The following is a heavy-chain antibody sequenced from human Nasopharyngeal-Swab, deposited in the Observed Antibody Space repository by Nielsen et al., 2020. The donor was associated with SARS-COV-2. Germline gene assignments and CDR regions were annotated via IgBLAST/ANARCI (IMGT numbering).Heavy chain of an antibody. Sequence: GPLRPPFHLSGVSITSQYWSWTRQPPGKGREWIGYISHNSGTSYNPSLKSRVTMFMDTSKNQFSLRLGSVTAADTAVYYCAKEGATGWFDPWGQGTLVTVSS. J-gene: IGHJ5*02. CDR1: GVSITSQY. CDR3: AKEGATGWFDP. V-gene: IGHV4-59*11. CDR2: ISHNSGT.